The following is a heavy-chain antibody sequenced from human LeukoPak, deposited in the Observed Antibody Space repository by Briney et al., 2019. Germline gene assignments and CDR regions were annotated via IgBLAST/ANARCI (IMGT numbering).Heavy chain of an antibody. CDR2: LYYSGNT. V-gene: IGHV4-39*01. CDR1: GGSISSSSYY. J-gene: IGHJ4*02. Sequence: SETLSLTCTVSGGSISSSSYYWGWIRQPPGKGLEWIGSLYYSGNTYYNPSLKSRVTISVDTSKNQFSLKLSSVTAADTAVYYCARQAKIYGSGSYYNGRYFDYWGQGTLVTVSS. CDR3: ARQAKIYGSGSYYNGRYFDY. D-gene: IGHD3-10*01.